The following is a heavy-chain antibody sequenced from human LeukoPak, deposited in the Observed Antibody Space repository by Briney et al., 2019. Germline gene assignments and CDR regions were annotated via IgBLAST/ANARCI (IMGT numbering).Heavy chain of an antibody. CDR2: INGDGSST. V-gene: IGHV3-74*03. CDR3: ARGGAVGTYGPDY. J-gene: IGHJ4*02. CDR1: GFTFSSYW. Sequence: GGSLSLSCAASGFTFSSYWMHWVRQAPGKGLVWVSRINGDGSSTTYADSVKGRFTISRGNAKNTVFLHMNSLRAEDTAVYYCARGGAVGTYGPDYWGQGTLVTVSS. D-gene: IGHD1-26*01.